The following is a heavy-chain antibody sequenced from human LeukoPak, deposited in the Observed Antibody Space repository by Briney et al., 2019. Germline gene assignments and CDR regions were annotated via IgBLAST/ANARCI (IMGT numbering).Heavy chain of an antibody. D-gene: IGHD3-10*01. V-gene: IGHV3-23*01. J-gene: IGHJ6*03. CDR3: AKSQAYGSGSYYTYYYYYMDV. Sequence: GGSLRLSCAVSGFTFSSYGMSWVRQAPGKGLEWVSAISGSGGSTYYADSVKGRFTISRDNSKNTLYLQMNSLRAEDTAVYYCAKSQAYGSGSYYTYYYYYMDVWGKGTTVTISS. CDR2: ISGSGGST. CDR1: GFTFSSYG.